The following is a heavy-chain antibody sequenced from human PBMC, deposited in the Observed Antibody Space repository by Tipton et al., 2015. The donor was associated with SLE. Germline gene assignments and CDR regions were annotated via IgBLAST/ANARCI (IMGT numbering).Heavy chain of an antibody. V-gene: IGHV4-39*01. CDR1: GGSISSSSYY. Sequence: LRLSCTVSGGSISSSSYYWGWIRQPPGKGLEWIGSIYYSGSAYYNPSLKSRVTISVDTSKNQFSLKLSSVTATDTAVYYCARHGPPIAATGLDYWGQGTLVTVSS. CDR3: ARHGPPIAATGLDY. CDR2: IYYSGSA. D-gene: IGHD6-13*01. J-gene: IGHJ4*02.